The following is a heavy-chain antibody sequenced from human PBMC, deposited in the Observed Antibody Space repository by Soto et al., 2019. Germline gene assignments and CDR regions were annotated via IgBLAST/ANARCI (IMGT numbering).Heavy chain of an antibody. J-gene: IGHJ4*02. CDR3: ARDQALCIVATISDY. Sequence: GGSLRLSCAASGFTFSSYGMHWVRQAPGKGLEWVAVIWYDGSNKYYADSVKGRFTISRDNSKNTLYLQMNSLRAEDTAVYYCARDQALCIVATISDYWGQGTLVTVSS. CDR2: IWYDGSNK. V-gene: IGHV3-33*01. CDR1: GFTFSSYG. D-gene: IGHD5-12*01.